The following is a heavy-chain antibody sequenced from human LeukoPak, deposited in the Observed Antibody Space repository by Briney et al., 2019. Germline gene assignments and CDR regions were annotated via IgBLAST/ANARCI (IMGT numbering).Heavy chain of an antibody. CDR3: ARETLRNFDY. Sequence: GRSLRLSCAASGLTFSTYAMHWVRQAPGKGLEWVAIVSYDGSNKYYADSVRGRFTISRDNSKNTLYLQMNSLRPEDTSMYYCARETLRNFDYWGRGTLVTVSS. V-gene: IGHV3-30*04. D-gene: IGHD2-15*01. CDR2: VSYDGSNK. CDR1: GLTFSTYA. J-gene: IGHJ4*02.